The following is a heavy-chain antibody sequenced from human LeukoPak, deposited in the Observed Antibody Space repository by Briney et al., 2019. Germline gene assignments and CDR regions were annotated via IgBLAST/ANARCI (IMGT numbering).Heavy chain of an antibody. J-gene: IGHJ5*02. Sequence: SETLSLTCAVYGGSFSGYYWSSIRQPPGKGLEWIGEINHSGSTNYNPSLKSRVTISVDTSKNQFSLKLSSVTAADTAVYYCARRGWGFPGYSSSWYQGYNWFDPWGQGTLVTVSS. V-gene: IGHV4-34*01. CDR3: ARRGWGFPGYSSSWYQGYNWFDP. D-gene: IGHD6-13*01. CDR2: INHSGST. CDR1: GGSFSGYY.